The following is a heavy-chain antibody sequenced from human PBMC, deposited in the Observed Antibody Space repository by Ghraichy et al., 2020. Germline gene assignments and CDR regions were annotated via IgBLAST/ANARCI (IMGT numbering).Heavy chain of an antibody. CDR3: ARERDTWGSYDEYYFDY. D-gene: IGHD1-26*01. CDR1: GYSISSGYY. J-gene: IGHJ4*02. Sequence: SETLSLTCTVSGYSISSGYYWGWIRQPPGKGLEWIGSIYHSGSTYYNPSLKSRVTISVDTSKNQFSLKLSSVTAADTAVYYCARERDTWGSYDEYYFDYWGQGTLVTVSS. CDR2: IYHSGST. V-gene: IGHV4-38-2*02.